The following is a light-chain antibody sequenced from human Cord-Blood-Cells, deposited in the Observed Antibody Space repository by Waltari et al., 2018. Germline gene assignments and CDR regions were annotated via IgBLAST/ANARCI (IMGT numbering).Light chain of an antibody. CDR2: DVS. Sequence: QSALTQPRPVPGSPGQSVPIPCTGTSSAVGGYNYFSWYQQPPGKAPKLMIYDVSKRPSGVPDRFSGSKSGNTASLTISGLQAEDEADYYCCSYAGSYTYVFGTGTKVTVL. J-gene: IGLJ1*01. CDR1: SSAVGGYNY. V-gene: IGLV2-11*01. CDR3: CSYAGSYTYV.